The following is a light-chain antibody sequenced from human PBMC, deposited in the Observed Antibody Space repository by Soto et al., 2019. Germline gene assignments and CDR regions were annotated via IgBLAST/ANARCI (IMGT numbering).Light chain of an antibody. J-gene: IGKJ5*01. CDR1: QSVSSNY. Sequence: ESVLTQSPGSLSLSPGERATLSCRASQSVSSNYLAWYQHKPGPAPRLLIYGASSRATGIPDRFSGSGSGTDFTLTISRLEPEDFAVYYCQHYGSSLSITFGQGTRLEIK. CDR3: QHYGSSLSIT. V-gene: IGKV3-20*01. CDR2: GAS.